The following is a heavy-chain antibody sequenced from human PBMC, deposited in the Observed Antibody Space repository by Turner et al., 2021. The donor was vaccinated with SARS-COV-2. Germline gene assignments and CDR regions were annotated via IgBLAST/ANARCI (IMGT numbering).Heavy chain of an antibody. CDR3: ARGMFRFGGVIVRPFDY. CDR2: FDPEDGET. D-gene: IGHD3-16*02. Sequence: QVQLVQSGAEVKKPGASVKVSCKVSGYTLIELSMHWVRQAPGKGLEWMGGFDPEDGETIYAQKFQGRVTMTEDTSTDTAYMELSSLRSDDTAVYYCARGMFRFGGVIVRPFDYWGQGTLVTVSS. CDR1: GYTLIELS. V-gene: IGHV1-24*01. J-gene: IGHJ4*02.